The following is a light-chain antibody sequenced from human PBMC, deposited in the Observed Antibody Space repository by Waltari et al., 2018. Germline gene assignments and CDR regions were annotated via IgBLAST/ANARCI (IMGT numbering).Light chain of an antibody. J-gene: IGKJ4*01. Sequence: DIQMTQSPSTLSASVGDRVTITCRASQSIFTWLAWYQQKPGKAPKLLMQQASTLENGVPSRFSGSGSGTEFTLTISSLQPDDFATYYCREYYSYSPGLAFGGGTKVEIK. CDR1: QSIFTW. V-gene: IGKV1-5*03. CDR3: REYYSYSPGLA. CDR2: QAS.